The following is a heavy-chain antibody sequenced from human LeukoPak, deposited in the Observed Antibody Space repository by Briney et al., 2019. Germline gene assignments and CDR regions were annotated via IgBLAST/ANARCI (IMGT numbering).Heavy chain of an antibody. D-gene: IGHD3-22*01. V-gene: IGHV4-38-2*02. CDR3: AGKSRGDYDSSGYYLPPAFDI. J-gene: IGHJ3*02. CDR1: GGSISSGYY. Sequence: SETLSLTCTVSGGSISSGYYWGWIRQPPGKGLEWIGSIYHSGSTYYNPSLKSRVTISVDTSKNQFSLKLSSVTAADTAVYYCAGKSRGDYDSSGYYLPPAFDIWGQGTMVTVSS. CDR2: IYHSGST.